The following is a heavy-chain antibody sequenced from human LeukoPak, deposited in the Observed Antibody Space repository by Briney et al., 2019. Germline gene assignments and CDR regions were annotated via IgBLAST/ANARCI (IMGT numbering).Heavy chain of an antibody. V-gene: IGHV4-39*07. CDR3: ARGEMATIVY. J-gene: IGHJ4*02. CDR1: GGSISSSSYY. CDR2: IYYSGST. Sequence: PETLSLTCTVSGGSISSSSYYWGWIRQPPGKGLEWIGSIYYSGSTYYNPSLKSRVTISVDTSKNQFSLKLSSVTAADTAVYYCARGEMATIVYWGQGTLVTVSS. D-gene: IGHD5-24*01.